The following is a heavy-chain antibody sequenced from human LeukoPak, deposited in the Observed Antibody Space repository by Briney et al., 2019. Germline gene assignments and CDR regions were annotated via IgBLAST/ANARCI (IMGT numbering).Heavy chain of an antibody. CDR1: VYTFTCYG. CDR2: ISAYNGNT. Sequence: ASVKVSCKASVYTFTCYGISWVRQAPGQGLEWMGWISAYNGNTNYAQKLQGRVTMTTDTSTSTAYMELRSLRSDDTAVYYCARDFRDRQFDYWGQGTLVTDSS. V-gene: IGHV1-18*01. CDR3: ARDFRDRQFDY. J-gene: IGHJ4*02.